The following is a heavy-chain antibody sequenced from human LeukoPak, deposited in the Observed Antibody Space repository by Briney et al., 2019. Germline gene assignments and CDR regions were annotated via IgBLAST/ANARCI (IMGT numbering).Heavy chain of an antibody. D-gene: IGHD2-8*01. Sequence: SETLSLTCTVSGSSISSTSYNWGWIRQPPGKGLEWIGSIYYSGNTYYNPSLKSRGTISVDTSKNQFSLKLNSVTASDTAVYCARHSCTNGVCYSPSYYSLDVWGQGTTVSVSS. CDR2: IYYSGNT. J-gene: IGHJ6*02. CDR3: ARHSCTNGVCYSPSYYSLDV. CDR1: GSSISSTSYN. V-gene: IGHV4-39*01.